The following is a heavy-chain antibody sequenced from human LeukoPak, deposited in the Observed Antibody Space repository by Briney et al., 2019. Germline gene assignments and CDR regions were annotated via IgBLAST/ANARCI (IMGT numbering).Heavy chain of an antibody. V-gene: IGHV3-23*01. Sequence: PGGSLRLSCAASGFSFSTYAMSWVRQAPGKGLEWVSGMSGSGDYTYYTDSVKGRFTISRDNSKGTLYLQMNSLRAEDTAVYYCAKASVIVASPLDYWGQGTLVTVSS. J-gene: IGHJ4*02. CDR1: GFSFSTYA. D-gene: IGHD5-12*01. CDR2: MSGSGDYT. CDR3: AKASVIVASPLDY.